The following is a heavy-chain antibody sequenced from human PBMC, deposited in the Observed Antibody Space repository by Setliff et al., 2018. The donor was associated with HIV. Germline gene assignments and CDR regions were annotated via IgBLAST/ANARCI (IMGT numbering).Heavy chain of an antibody. CDR3: AKSGTGIIYFDY. Sequence: PGGSLRLSCAASGFTFSSYSMSWVRQAPGKGLEWVSAISGSGGSTYYADSVKGRFTISRDNSKNTLYLQMNSLRAEDTAVYYCAKSGTGIIYFDYWGQGTLVTVSS. J-gene: IGHJ4*02. V-gene: IGHV3-23*01. D-gene: IGHD1-1*01. CDR2: ISGSGGST. CDR1: GFTFSSYS.